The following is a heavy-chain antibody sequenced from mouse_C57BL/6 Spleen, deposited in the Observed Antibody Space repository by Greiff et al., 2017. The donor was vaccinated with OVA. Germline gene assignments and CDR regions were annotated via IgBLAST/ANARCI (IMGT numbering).Heavy chain of an antibody. D-gene: IGHD4-1*01. Sequence: QVHVKQSGAELVRPGASVTLSCKASGYTFTDYEMHWVKQTPVHGLEWIGAIDPETGGTAYNQKFKGKAILTADKSSSTAYMELRSLTSEDSAVYYCTRSELGRFDYWGQGTTLTVSS. V-gene: IGHV1-15*01. CDR2: IDPETGGT. CDR3: TRSELGRFDY. CDR1: GYTFTDYE. J-gene: IGHJ2*01.